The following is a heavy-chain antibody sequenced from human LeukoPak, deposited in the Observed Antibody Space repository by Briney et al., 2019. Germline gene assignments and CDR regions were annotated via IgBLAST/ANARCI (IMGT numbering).Heavy chain of an antibody. V-gene: IGHV1-18*01. Sequence: ASVKVSCKASGYTFTSYGISWVRQAPGQGLEWMGWISAYNGNTNYAQKLQGRVTMTTDTSTSTAYMELRSLRSDDTAVYYCARDRGYPTPGDAFDIWGQGTMVTVSS. J-gene: IGHJ3*02. D-gene: IGHD2-15*01. CDR1: GYTFTSYG. CDR3: ARDRGYPTPGDAFDI. CDR2: ISAYNGNT.